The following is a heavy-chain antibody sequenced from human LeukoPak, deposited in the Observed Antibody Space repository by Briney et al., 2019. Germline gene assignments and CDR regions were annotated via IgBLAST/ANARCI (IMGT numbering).Heavy chain of an antibody. J-gene: IGHJ4*02. V-gene: IGHV4-4*07. CDR2: IYTSGST. CDR3: ARRAGAYSHPYDY. Sequence: PSETLSLTCTVSGGSISSYYWSWIRQPAGKGLEWIGRIYTSGSTNYNPSLKSRVTMSVDTSKNQFSLRLSSMAAADTAVYYCARRAGAYSHPYDYWGQGTLVTVSS. CDR1: GGSISSYY. D-gene: IGHD4/OR15-4a*01.